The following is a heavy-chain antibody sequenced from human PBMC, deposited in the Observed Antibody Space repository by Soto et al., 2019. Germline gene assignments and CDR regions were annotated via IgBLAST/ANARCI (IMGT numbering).Heavy chain of an antibody. V-gene: IGHV3-30*14. CDR1: GFTFTSYS. CDR3: ARDHRGVGALDAFDI. D-gene: IGHD1-26*01. Sequence: QVQLVESGGGVVQPGRSLRLSCAASGFTFTSYSMHWVRQAPGKGLEWLAVISYDETTEYYADSVKGRFTISRDNSKNTLYLQMNSLRAEDTAVYYCARDHRGVGALDAFDIWGQGTMVTVSS. CDR2: ISYDETTE. J-gene: IGHJ3*02.